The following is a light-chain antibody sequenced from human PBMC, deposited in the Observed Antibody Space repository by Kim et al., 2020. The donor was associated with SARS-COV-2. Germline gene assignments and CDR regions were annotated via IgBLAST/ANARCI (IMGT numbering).Light chain of an antibody. Sequence: LAPGERATRSCRASQSVSSYFAWYQQKPGQAPRLLIYDASNRATGIPARFSGSGSGTDFTLTISSLEPEDFAVYYCQQRSNWPPYSFGQGTKLEI. V-gene: IGKV3-11*01. J-gene: IGKJ2*03. CDR1: QSVSSY. CDR3: QQRSNWPPYS. CDR2: DAS.